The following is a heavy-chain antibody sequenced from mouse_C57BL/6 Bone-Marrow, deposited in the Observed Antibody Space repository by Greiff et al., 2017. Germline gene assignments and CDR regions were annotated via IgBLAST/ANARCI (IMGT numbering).Heavy chain of an antibody. CDR2: INPSSGYT. CDR1: GYTFTSYT. D-gene: IGHD1-3*01. CDR3: ARLGSSPFDY. Sequence: QVQLQQSGAELARPGASVKMSCKASGYTFTSYTMHWVNQRPGQGLEWIGYINPSSGYTKYNQKFKDKATLTADKSSSTAYMQLSSLTSEDSAVYYCARLGSSPFDYWGQGTTLTVSS. V-gene: IGHV1-4*01. J-gene: IGHJ2*01.